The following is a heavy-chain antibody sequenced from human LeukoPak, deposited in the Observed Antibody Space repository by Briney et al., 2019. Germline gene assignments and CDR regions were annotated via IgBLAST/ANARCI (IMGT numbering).Heavy chain of an antibody. CDR2: ISYDGSNK. D-gene: IGHD6-13*01. J-gene: IGHJ4*02. V-gene: IGHV3-30*18. Sequence: GRSLRLSCAASGFTFSSYGMHWVRQAPGKGLEWVAVISYDGSNKYYADSAKGRFTISRDNSKNTLYLQMNGLRAEDTAVYYCAKFIAAAGTVDFDYWGQETLVTVSS. CDR3: AKFIAAAGTVDFDY. CDR1: GFTFSSYG.